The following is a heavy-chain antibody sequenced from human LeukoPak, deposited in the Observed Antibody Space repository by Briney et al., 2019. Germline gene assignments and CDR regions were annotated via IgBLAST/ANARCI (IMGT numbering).Heavy chain of an antibody. CDR2: INHSGST. J-gene: IGHJ4*02. CDR1: GGSFSGYY. CDR3: ARDGSIAAAGTSFDY. Sequence: PSKTLSLTCAVYGGSFSGYYWSWIRQPPGKGLEWIGEINHSGSTNYNPSLKSRVTISVDTSKNQFSLKLSSVTAADTAVYYCARDGSIAAAGTSFDYWGQGTLVTVSS. D-gene: IGHD6-13*01. V-gene: IGHV4-34*01.